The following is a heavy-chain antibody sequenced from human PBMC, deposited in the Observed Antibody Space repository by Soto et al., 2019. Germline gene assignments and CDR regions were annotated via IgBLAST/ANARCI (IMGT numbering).Heavy chain of an antibody. V-gene: IGHV3-30*18. CDR1: GFTFDSYG. J-gene: IGHJ5*02. CDR3: VKDLLQTTVTTRGS. Sequence: QVQLVESGGGVVQPGRSLRLSCAASGFTFDSYGMHWVRQAPGKGLEWVAVISSDGNNKYYADSVKGRFSIYRDNFNNILYLQMSSLRVEDTAVYYCVKDLLQTTVTTRGSWGQGTLVTVSS. CDR2: ISSDGNNK. D-gene: IGHD4-17*01.